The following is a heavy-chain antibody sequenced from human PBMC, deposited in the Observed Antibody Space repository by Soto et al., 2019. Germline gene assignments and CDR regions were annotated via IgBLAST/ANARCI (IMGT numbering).Heavy chain of an antibody. CDR3: ASYYDSSGYYDGNWFDP. D-gene: IGHD3-22*01. CDR1: GGSISSGDYY. Sequence: QVQLQESGPGLVKPSQTLSLTCTVSGGSISSGDYYWSWIRQPPGKGLEWIGYIYYSGSTYHNPFLMSRVTISVDTSKNQFSLKLSSVTAADTAVYYCASYYDSSGYYDGNWFDPWGQGTLVTVSS. V-gene: IGHV4-30-4*01. CDR2: IYYSGST. J-gene: IGHJ5*02.